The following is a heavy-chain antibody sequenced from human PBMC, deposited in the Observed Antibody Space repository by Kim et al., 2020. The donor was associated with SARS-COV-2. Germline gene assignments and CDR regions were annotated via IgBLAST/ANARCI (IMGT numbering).Heavy chain of an antibody. CDR3: ARPNVTTTHYYGMDV. J-gene: IGHJ6*02. V-gene: IGHV5-51*01. D-gene: IGHD1-1*01. Sequence: PSFQGQVTISADKSISTAYLQWSSLKASDTAMYYCARPNVTTTHYYGMDVWGQGTTVTVSS.